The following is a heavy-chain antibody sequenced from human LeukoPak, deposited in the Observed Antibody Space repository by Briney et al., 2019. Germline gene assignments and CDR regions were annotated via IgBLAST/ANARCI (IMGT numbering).Heavy chain of an antibody. CDR3: ARVPNSITIFGVVMEKPYYYYMDV. CDR1: GYTFTGYY. D-gene: IGHD3-3*01. Sequence: ASVKVSCKASGYTFTGYYMHWVRQAPGQGLEWMGWINPNSGGTNYAQKFQGRVTMTRDTSISTAYMELSRLRSDDTAVYYCARVPNSITIFGVVMEKPYYYYMDVWGKGTTVTVSS. J-gene: IGHJ6*03. CDR2: INPNSGGT. V-gene: IGHV1-2*02.